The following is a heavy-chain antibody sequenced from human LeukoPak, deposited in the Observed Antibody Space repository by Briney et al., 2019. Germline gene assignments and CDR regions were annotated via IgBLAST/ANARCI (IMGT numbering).Heavy chain of an antibody. V-gene: IGHV4-39*07. CDR1: GGSISTSNYY. D-gene: IGHD6-13*01. Sequence: PSETLSLTCTVSGGSISTSNYYWGWIRQPPGKGLEWIGNIFYSGSTYYSPSVKSRVTISVDTSKNQFSLKLSSVTAADTAVYYCARVGRVGQLVLSLGYYYYYMDVWGKGTTVTISS. J-gene: IGHJ6*03. CDR3: ARVGRVGQLVLSLGYYYYYMDV. CDR2: IFYSGST.